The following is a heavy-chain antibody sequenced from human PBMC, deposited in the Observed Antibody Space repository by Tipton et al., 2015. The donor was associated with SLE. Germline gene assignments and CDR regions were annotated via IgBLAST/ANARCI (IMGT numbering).Heavy chain of an antibody. D-gene: IGHD2-21*02. CDR2: IHPSDSET. CDR3: ARYGGFCDNIDCSAAYFDL. J-gene: IGHJ4*02. V-gene: IGHV5-51*03. Sequence: QLVQSGAAVKKPGESLKMSCKTSGYSFTSHWIAWVRQMPGKGLEWMGIIHPSDSETRYSPSFQGQVTISADRSIRTAYLQWSCLKASDSAMYYCARYGGFCDNIDCSAAYFDLWGQGTLVSVSS. CDR1: GYSFTSHW.